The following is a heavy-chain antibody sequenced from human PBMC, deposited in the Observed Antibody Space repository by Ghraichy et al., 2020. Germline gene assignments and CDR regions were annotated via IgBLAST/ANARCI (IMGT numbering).Heavy chain of an antibody. D-gene: IGHD2-2*01. Sequence: DSLNISCSASGFTFSGYGLHWVRQAPGKGLEYVSAISGAGTSSDYADSVKDRFTISRDNSKNTLYLQMSSLRPDDTALYYCVRVIRPISLPAFYDFWGQGTLVIVSS. V-gene: IGHV3-64D*06. CDR1: GFTFSGYG. CDR2: ISGAGTSS. CDR3: VRVIRPISLPAFYDF. J-gene: IGHJ4*02.